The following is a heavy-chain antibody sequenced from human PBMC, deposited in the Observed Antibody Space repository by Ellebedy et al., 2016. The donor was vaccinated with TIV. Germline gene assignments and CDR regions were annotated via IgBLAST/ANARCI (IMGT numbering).Heavy chain of an antibody. CDR2: INPSGGST. J-gene: IGHJ4*02. D-gene: IGHD6-13*01. Sequence: AASVKVSCKASGYIFTSYHMQWVRQAPGQGLEWMGIINPSGGSTDYAQKFQGRVTMTRDTYTSTVYMEMNSLRYEDTAVYYCARDRAEGRSSDYWGQGTLVTVSS. V-gene: IGHV1-46*01. CDR3: ARDRAEGRSSDY. CDR1: GYIFTSYH.